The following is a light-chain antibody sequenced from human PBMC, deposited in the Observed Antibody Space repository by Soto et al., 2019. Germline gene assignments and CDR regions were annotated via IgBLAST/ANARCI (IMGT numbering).Light chain of an antibody. CDR2: GAS. CDR3: QQYGGSPFT. CDR1: QGVSSN. V-gene: IGKV3-20*01. J-gene: IGKJ3*01. Sequence: EIVLTQSPGTLSLSPGERATLSCRASQGVSSNLAWYQQKPGQAPRLLIYGASTRATGIPARFSGSGSGTDFALTISRLETEDFAVYYCQQYGGSPFTFGPGTKVDIK.